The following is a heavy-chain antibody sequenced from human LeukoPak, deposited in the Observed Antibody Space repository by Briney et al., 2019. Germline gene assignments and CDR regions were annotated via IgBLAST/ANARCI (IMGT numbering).Heavy chain of an antibody. CDR1: GGSISSYY. D-gene: IGHD7-27*01. V-gene: IGHV4-4*07. J-gene: IGHJ4*02. CDR3: AREHSNWGYFDY. CDR2: IYTSGST. Sequence: SETLSLTCTVSGGSISSYYWSWIRQPAGKGLEWIGRIYTSGSTYYNPSLKSRVTMSVDTSKNQFSLKLSSVTAADTAVYYCAREHSNWGYFDYWGQGTLVTVSS.